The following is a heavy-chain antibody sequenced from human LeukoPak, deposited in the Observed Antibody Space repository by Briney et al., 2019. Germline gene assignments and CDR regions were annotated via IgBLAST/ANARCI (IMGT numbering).Heavy chain of an antibody. CDR2: INPNSGGT. D-gene: IGHD3-22*01. V-gene: IGHV1-2*02. Sequence: GAPVKVSCKASGYTFTGYYMHWVRRAPGQELEWMGWINPNSGGTNSAQKFQGRVTMTRDTSISTAHMELSRLRSDDTAVYYCARGGYYDSSAYRVLDYWGQGTLVTVSS. CDR1: GYTFTGYY. CDR3: ARGGYYDSSAYRVLDY. J-gene: IGHJ4*02.